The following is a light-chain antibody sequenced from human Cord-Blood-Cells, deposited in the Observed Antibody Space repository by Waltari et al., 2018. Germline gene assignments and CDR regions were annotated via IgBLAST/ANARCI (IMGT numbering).Light chain of an antibody. CDR1: SSDVGGYNL. J-gene: IGLJ2*01. Sequence: QSALTQPASVSGSPGQSITISCTGTSSDVGGYNLLSWYQQYPGKAPKLRIYEGSKRPSGGSNRFSGSKSGNTACLTISGLQAEDEADYYCCSYAGSSTVVFGGGTKLTVL. CDR3: CSYAGSSTVV. CDR2: EGS. V-gene: IGLV2-23*01.